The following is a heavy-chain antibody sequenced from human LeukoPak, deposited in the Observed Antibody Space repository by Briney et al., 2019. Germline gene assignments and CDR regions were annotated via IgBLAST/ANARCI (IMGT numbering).Heavy chain of an antibody. CDR2: IYYSGST. Sequence: PSETLSLTCTVSGGSISSSSYHWGWIRQPPGKGLEWIGSIYYSGSTYYNPSLKSRVTISIDTSKNQFSLKLSSVTAADTAVYCCARHMGRWLQLSFDYWGQGTLVTVSS. J-gene: IGHJ4*02. CDR1: GGSISSSSYH. CDR3: ARHMGRWLQLSFDY. D-gene: IGHD5-24*01. V-gene: IGHV4-39*01.